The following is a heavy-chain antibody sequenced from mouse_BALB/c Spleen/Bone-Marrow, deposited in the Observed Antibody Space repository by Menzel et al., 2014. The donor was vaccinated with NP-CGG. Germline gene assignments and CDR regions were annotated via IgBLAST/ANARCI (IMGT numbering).Heavy chain of an antibody. J-gene: IGHJ4*01. CDR1: GYSIISGYY. V-gene: IGHV3-6*02. CDR2: ISYDGSN. CDR3: AKGGIYLMDY. Sequence: DVKLQESGPGLVKPSQSLSLTCSVTGYSIISGYYWNWIRQFPGNKLEWMGYISYDGSNNYNPSLKNRISITRDTSKNQFFLKLNSVTTEDTATYYCAKGGIYLMDYWGQGTSVTVSS. D-gene: IGHD5-5*01.